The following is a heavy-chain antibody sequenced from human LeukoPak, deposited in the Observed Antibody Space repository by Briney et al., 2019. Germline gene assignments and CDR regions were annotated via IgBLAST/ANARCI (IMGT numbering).Heavy chain of an antibody. Sequence: GGSLRLSCAASGFTFTNNFMSWVRQVPGKGLEWVANIKQDGSEKTYADSVRGRFTIFRDNAKDSVYLQMNSLRAEDSAIYYCAREGFYFFDFWGQGTLVTVSS. CDR1: GFTFTNNF. V-gene: IGHV3-7*01. CDR2: IKQDGSEK. CDR3: AREGFYFFDF. J-gene: IGHJ4*01.